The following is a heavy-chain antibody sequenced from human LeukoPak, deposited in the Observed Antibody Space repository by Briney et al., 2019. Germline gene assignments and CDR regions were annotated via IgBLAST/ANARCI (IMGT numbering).Heavy chain of an antibody. J-gene: IGHJ4*02. CDR1: GFTFNNAW. Sequence: GGSLRLSCAASGFTFNNAWMRWVRQAPGKGLDWVALIPSDGSDKKYADSVKGRFTMSRDNSKNTLYLQLHSLRVEDTAVYYCARDYPADHWGQGTLVTVSS. CDR3: ARDYPADH. CDR2: IPSDGSDK. V-gene: IGHV3-30-3*01.